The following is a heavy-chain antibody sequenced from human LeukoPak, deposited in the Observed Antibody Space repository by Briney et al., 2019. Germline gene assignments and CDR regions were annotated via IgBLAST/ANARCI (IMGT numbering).Heavy chain of an antibody. J-gene: IGHJ4*02. CDR2: MKQDGSEK. CDR1: GFTFSSHW. V-gene: IGHV3-7*03. Sequence: PGGSLRLSCAASGFTFSSHWMSWVRQDPGKGLEWVANMKQDGSEKYYVDSVKGRFTISRDNAKNSLYLQMNSVRAEDTAVYYCARVGYCSSARCYRAGLDYWGQGTLVTVSS. CDR3: ARVGYCSSARCYRAGLDY. D-gene: IGHD2-2*02.